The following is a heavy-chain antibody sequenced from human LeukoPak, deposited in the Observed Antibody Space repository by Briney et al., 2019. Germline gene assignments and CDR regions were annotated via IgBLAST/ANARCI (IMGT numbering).Heavy chain of an antibody. D-gene: IGHD5-24*01. J-gene: IGHJ5*02. Sequence: GGSLRLSCAASGFTFNAFGMNWVRQAPGKGLEWVAVISYDGSNKYYADSVKGRFTISRDNSKNTLYLQMNSLRAEDTAVYYCARERDDGYNLWGQGTLVTVSS. V-gene: IGHV3-30*03. CDR1: GFTFNAFG. CDR3: ARERDDGYNL. CDR2: ISYDGSNK.